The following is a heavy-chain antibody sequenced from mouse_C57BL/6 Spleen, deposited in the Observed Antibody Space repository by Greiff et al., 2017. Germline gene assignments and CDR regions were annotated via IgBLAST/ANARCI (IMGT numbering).Heavy chain of an antibody. CDR1: GYTFTSYW. CDR2: INPSNGGT. D-gene: IGHD2-4*01. J-gene: IGHJ3*01. CDR3: AREGYDYDLWFAY. V-gene: IGHV1-53*01. Sequence: VQLQQPGTELVKPGASVKLSCKASGYTFTSYWMHWVKQRPGQGLEWIGNINPSNGGTNYNEKFKSKATLTVDKSSSTAYMQLSSLTSEDSAVYYCAREGYDYDLWFAYWGQGTLVTVSA.